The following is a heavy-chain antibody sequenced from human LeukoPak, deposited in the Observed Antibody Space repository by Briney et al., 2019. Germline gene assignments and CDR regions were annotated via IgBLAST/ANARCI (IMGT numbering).Heavy chain of an antibody. CDR3: ANAGSGGSPIDY. J-gene: IGHJ4*02. Sequence: GGSLRLSCAASGFTFSSYGMHWVRQAPGKGLEWVAVISYGGSNKYYADSVKGRFTISRDNSKNTLYLRMNSLRAEDTAVYYCANAGSGGSPIDYWGQGTLVTVSS. V-gene: IGHV3-30*18. D-gene: IGHD2-15*01. CDR2: ISYGGSNK. CDR1: GFTFSSYG.